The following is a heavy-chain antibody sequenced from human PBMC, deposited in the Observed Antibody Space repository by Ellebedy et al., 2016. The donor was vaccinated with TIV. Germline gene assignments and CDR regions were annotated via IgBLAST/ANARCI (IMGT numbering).Heavy chain of an antibody. CDR1: GFTFSTFW. CDR3: VRGGGGFDY. D-gene: IGHD3-10*01. Sequence: GESLKISXAASGFTFSTFWMSWVRQAPGKGLEWVASIKHDGSDKYYMDSVKGRFTISRDNAKNSLYLQLDSLRADDTAVYYCVRGGGGFDYWGQGTLVTASS. CDR2: IKHDGSDK. J-gene: IGHJ4*02. V-gene: IGHV3-7*03.